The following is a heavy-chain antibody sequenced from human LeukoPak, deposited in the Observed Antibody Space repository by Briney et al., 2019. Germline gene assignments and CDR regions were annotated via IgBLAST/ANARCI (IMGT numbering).Heavy chain of an antibody. Sequence: GASVKVSCKASGYTFTSYGISWVRQAPAQGLEWMGWISAYNGNTNYAQKLQGRVTMTTDTSTSTAYMELRSLRSDDTAVYYCARGVNPFDIVVLVAATPWYNWFDPWGQGTLVTVSS. CDR3: ARGVNPFDIVVLVAATPWYNWFDP. V-gene: IGHV1-18*01. CDR1: GYTFTSYG. CDR2: ISAYNGNT. D-gene: IGHD2-15*01. J-gene: IGHJ5*02.